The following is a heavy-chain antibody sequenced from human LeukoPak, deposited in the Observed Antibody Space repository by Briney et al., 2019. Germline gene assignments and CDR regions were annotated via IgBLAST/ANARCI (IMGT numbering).Heavy chain of an antibody. CDR2: IYYSGST. Sequence: PSQTLSLTCTVSGGSISSGGYYWSWIRQHPGKGLEWIGYIYYSGSTYYNPSLKSRVTISVDTSKNQFSLKLSSVTAADTAVYYCAREGGGVIAAAGLNWFDPWGQGTLVTVSS. CDR1: GGSISSGGYY. J-gene: IGHJ5*02. V-gene: IGHV4-31*03. D-gene: IGHD6-13*01. CDR3: AREGGGVIAAAGLNWFDP.